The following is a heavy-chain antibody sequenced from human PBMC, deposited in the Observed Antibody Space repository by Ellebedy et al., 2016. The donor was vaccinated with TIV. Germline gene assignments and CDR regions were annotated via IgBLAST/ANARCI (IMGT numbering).Heavy chain of an antibody. J-gene: IGHJ6*02. CDR2: IYSGGTT. Sequence: PGGSLRLSCAASGFTVSSNYMSWVRQAPGKGLEWVSLIYSGGTTYYAVSVRGRFTISRDNSKNTLYLQMNSLRVEDTAVYYCARGPTNPANSYYYGIDVWGQGTTVTVSS. D-gene: IGHD2-8*01. CDR3: ARGPTNPANSYYYGIDV. CDR1: GFTVSSNY. V-gene: IGHV3-66*01.